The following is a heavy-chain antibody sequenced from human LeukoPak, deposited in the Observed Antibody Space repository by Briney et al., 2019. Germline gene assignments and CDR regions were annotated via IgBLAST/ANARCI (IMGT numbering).Heavy chain of an antibody. Sequence: SETLSLTCTVSGGSISSSSYYWGWIRQPPGKGLEWIGSIYYSGSTYYNPSLKSRVTISVDTSKNQFSLKLSSVTAADTAVYYCAGTRTSLWFGELNDAFDIWGQGTMVTVSS. CDR1: GGSISSSSYY. V-gene: IGHV4-39*01. D-gene: IGHD3-10*01. CDR2: IYYSGST. J-gene: IGHJ3*02. CDR3: AGTRTSLWFGELNDAFDI.